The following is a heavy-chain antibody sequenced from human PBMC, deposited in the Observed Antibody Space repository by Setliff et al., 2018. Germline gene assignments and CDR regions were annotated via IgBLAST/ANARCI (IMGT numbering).Heavy chain of an antibody. J-gene: IGHJ4*02. D-gene: IGHD3-10*01. CDR1: GFTFSSYW. CDR2: IKQDGSEK. V-gene: IGHV3-7*01. CDR3: ARAKGAHYYGSGSQFDY. Sequence: PGGSLRLSCAASGFTFSSYWMSWVRQAPGKGLEWVANIKQDGSEKYYVDSVKGRFTISRDNAKNSLYLQMNSLRAEDTAVYYCARAKGAHYYGSGSQFDYWGQGTLVTVSS.